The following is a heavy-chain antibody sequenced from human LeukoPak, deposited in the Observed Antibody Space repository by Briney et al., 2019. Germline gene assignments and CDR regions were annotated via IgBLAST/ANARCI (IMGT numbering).Heavy chain of an antibody. CDR2: ISPNSGGT. J-gene: IGHJ2*01. CDR3: AIQPWGSGNNWYFDL. V-gene: IGHV1-2*02. CDR1: GYTFSGFY. Sequence: ASVRVSFKPSGYTFSGFYIHWVRQAPGQGLEWMGWISPNSGGTDYAQRFQGRVTMTRDTSISTAYMGLSSLRSDDTAVYYCAIQPWGSGNNWYFDLWGQGTLVTVSS. D-gene: IGHD7-27*01.